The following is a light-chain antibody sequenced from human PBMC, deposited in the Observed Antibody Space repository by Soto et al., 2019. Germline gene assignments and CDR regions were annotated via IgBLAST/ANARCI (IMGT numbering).Light chain of an antibody. CDR1: QSVSSN. CDR2: GAS. Sequence: EIVLTQSPGTLSLSPGERATLSCRASQSVSSNLAWYQQKPGQAPRLLIYGASTRATGSPARFSGSGPATEFTLTISSLQSEDFAVYYCQQYNNWPSWTFGQGTKVDIK. J-gene: IGKJ1*01. V-gene: IGKV3-15*01. CDR3: QQYNNWPSWT.